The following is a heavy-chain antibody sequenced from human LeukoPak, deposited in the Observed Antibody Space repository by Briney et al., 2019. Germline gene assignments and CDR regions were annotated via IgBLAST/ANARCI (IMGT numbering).Heavy chain of an antibody. CDR2: IYSGGST. D-gene: IGHD5-12*01. J-gene: IGHJ4*02. Sequence: GGSLRLSCAASGFTVSSNYMSWVRQAPGKGLEWVSVIYSGGSTYYADSVKGRFTIFRDNAKNTLNLQMNSLRAEDTAVYYCARYGSGYDLIDYWGQGALVTVSS. CDR3: ARYGSGYDLIDY. CDR1: GFTVSSNY. V-gene: IGHV3-53*01.